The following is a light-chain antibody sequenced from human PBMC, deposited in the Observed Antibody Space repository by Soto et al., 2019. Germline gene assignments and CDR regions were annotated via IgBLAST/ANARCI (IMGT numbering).Light chain of an antibody. CDR3: QQYGTSPRT. J-gene: IGKJ5*01. V-gene: IGKV3-20*01. CDR1: QSVRSTH. Sequence: EIGFTQSPGTVSLSPGERATLSFMASQSVRSTHLAWYQLKPGQAPRLFIYGASSRATGIPDRFSGSGSGTDFTLTISRLEPEDFAVYICQQYGTSPRTFGQGTRLEIK. CDR2: GAS.